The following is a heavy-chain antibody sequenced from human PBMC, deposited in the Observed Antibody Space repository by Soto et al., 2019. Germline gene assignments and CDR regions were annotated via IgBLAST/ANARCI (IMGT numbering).Heavy chain of an antibody. V-gene: IGHV1-18*01. D-gene: IGHD6-13*01. CDR3: AYSPPVYRGIYFSNSYIDV. CDR1: GYTFTSYG. J-gene: IGHJ6*03. Sequence: QVQLVQSGAEVKKPGASVKVSCKASGYTFTSYGISWVRQAPGQGLEWMGWISAYNGNINYAQKLQGRFTMTTDPLTRIAYMELRSLRSDETAVYYCAYSPPVYRGIYFSNSYIDVWGKGPTVTV. CDR2: ISAYNGNI.